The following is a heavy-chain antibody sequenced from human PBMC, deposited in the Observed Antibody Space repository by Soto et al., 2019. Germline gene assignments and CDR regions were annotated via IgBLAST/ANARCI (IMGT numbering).Heavy chain of an antibody. V-gene: IGHV4-4*02. CDR1: GTSISSTFW. CDR3: ARGGKSTVTSPFDY. Sequence: SETLSLTCAVSGTSISSTFWWNWVRQPPRKGREWIGEVYHTGTTKYNPSLKNQDTISVDKSNNQFTQKLRAVTAADTAVYYCARGGKSTVTSPFDYWGQGTLVTVSS. J-gene: IGHJ4*02. CDR2: VYHTGTT. D-gene: IGHD4-17*01.